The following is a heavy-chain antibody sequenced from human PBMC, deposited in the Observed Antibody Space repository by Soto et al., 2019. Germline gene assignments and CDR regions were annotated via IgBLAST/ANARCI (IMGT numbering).Heavy chain of an antibody. Sequence: EVQLVESGGGLVQPGGSLKLSCAASGFTFSGSAMHWVRQASGKGLEWVGRIRSKANSYATAYAASVKGRFTISRDDSKNTAYLPMSSLKTDDTGVYYCTRLVDTALVTHYYSYGMEGWGQGTTVTGSS. J-gene: IGHJ6*02. CDR3: TRLVDTALVTHYYSYGMEG. D-gene: IGHD5-18*01. V-gene: IGHV3-73*02. CDR2: IRSKANSYAT. CDR1: GFTFSGSA.